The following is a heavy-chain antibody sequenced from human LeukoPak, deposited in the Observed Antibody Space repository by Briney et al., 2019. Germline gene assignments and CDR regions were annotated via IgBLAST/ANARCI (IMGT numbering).Heavy chain of an antibody. D-gene: IGHD2-2*01. V-gene: IGHV1-2*04. J-gene: IGHJ4*02. CDR3: ARANALYCSSTTCLFDY. CDR1: GYTFTGYY. CDR2: INPNSGGT. Sequence: ASVKVSCKASGYTFTGYYMHWVRQAPGQGLEWMGWINPNSGGTYSAQKFQGWVTMTRDTSISTAYMELSRLTPDDTAVYYCARANALYCSSTTCLFDYWGQGTLVTVSS.